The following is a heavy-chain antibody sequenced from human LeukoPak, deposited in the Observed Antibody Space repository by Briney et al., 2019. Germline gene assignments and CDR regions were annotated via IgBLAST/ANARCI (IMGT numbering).Heavy chain of an antibody. CDR1: GFTFSSYS. J-gene: IGHJ4*02. Sequence: GGSLRLSCVASGFTFSSYSMNWVRQAPGKGLEWVSSISSSSSYIYYADSVKGRFTISRDNAKNSLYLQMNSLRAEDTAVYYCARFLGRTGGSYDYWGQGTLVTVSS. CDR2: ISSSSSYI. D-gene: IGHD1-26*01. CDR3: ARFLGRTGGSYDY. V-gene: IGHV3-21*01.